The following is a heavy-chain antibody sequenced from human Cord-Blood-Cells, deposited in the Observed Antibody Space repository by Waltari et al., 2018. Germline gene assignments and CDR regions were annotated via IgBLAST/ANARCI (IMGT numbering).Heavy chain of an antibody. CDR2: IYPGDSDT. Sequence: EVQLVQSGAEVKKPGESLTISCKGSGYSFTSYWIGWGRQMPGKGLEWMGIIYPGDSDTRYSPSFQGQVTISADKSISTAYLQWSSLKASDTAMYYCARPYCSSTSCYAFDIWGQGTMVTVSS. J-gene: IGHJ3*02. CDR1: GYSFTSYW. D-gene: IGHD2-2*01. CDR3: ARPYCSSTSCYAFDI. V-gene: IGHV5-51*01.